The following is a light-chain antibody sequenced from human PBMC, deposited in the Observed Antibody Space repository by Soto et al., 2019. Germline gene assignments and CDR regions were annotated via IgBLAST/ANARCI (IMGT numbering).Light chain of an antibody. CDR2: GAS. V-gene: IGKV1-6*01. CDR3: VQNDYSFRT. J-gene: IGKJ1*01. CDR1: QGIAKD. Sequence: AIQLTQSPSSLSASVGDRVTITCRASQGIAKDLGWYQQKPGKAPRLLIFGASFLQSGGPSSLIGSGSGTDFTLTINGLQPEDFATYYCVQNDYSFRTFGQGTKGEI.